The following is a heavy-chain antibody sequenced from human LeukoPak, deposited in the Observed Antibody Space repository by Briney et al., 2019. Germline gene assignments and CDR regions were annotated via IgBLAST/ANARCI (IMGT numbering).Heavy chain of an antibody. J-gene: IGHJ5*02. CDR1: GYSISSGYY. D-gene: IGHD2-8*01. CDR2: IYHTGST. CDR3: AGQMVYAFYNWFDP. Sequence: SETLSLTCAVSGYSISSGYYWGWIPQPPGKGLEWIVRIYHTGSTYYNPSLKSRVTISVDTSKTQFSLKLSSVTAADTAVYYCAGQMVYAFYNWFDPWGQGTLVTVSS. V-gene: IGHV4-38-2*01.